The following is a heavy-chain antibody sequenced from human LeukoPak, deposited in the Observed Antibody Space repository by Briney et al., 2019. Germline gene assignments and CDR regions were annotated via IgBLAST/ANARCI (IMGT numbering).Heavy chain of an antibody. CDR1: GFTFSSYE. CDR2: ISSSGSTI. Sequence: PGGSLRLSCAASGFTFSSYEMNWVRQAPGKGLEWVSYISSSGSTIYYADSVKGRFTISRDNAKNSLYLQMNSLRAEDTAVYYCAREVEVVPAARSNYMDVWGKGTTVTISS. J-gene: IGHJ6*03. CDR3: AREVEVVPAARSNYMDV. D-gene: IGHD2-2*01. V-gene: IGHV3-48*03.